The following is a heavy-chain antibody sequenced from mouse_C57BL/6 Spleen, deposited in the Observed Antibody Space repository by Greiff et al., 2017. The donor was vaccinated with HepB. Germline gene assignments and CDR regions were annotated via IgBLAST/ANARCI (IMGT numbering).Heavy chain of an antibody. Sequence: VQLQQSGAELVKPGASVKMSCKASGYTFTSYWITWVKQRPGQGLEWIGDIYPGSGSTNYNEKFKSKATLTVDTSSSTAYMQLSSLTSGDSAVYYCARSWTGTSAMDYWGQGTSVTVSS. J-gene: IGHJ4*01. CDR2: IYPGSGST. CDR3: ARSWTGTSAMDY. CDR1: GYTFTSYW. V-gene: IGHV1-55*01. D-gene: IGHD4-1*01.